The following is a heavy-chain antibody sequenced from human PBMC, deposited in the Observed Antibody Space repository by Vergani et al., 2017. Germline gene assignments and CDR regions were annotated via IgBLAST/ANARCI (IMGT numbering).Heavy chain of an antibody. CDR3: AGGYSSWSQCFVLRAGGFDY. D-gene: IGHD6-6*01. J-gene: IGHJ4*02. Sequence: EVQLLESGGGLVQPGGSLRLSCAASGFTFSSYAMSWVRQAPGQGLEWVSAISGSGGSTYYADSVKGRFTISRDNSKNTRYLKMNSLRAEDTAVYYCAGGYSSWSQCFVLRAGGFDYWGQGTLVTVSS. CDR1: GFTFSSYA. V-gene: IGHV3-23*01. CDR2: ISGSGGST.